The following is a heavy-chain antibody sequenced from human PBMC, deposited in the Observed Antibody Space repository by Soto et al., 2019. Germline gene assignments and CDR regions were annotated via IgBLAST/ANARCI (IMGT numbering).Heavy chain of an antibody. CDR2: IYYSGST. CDR3: ARGDGYNFFPPYVCDY. V-gene: IGHV4-30-4*08. Sequence: KPSETLSLTCPVSGGSISYNSSDWGWIRQPPGKGLEWIGYIYYSGSTYYNPSLKSRVTISVDTSKNQFSLKLSSVTAADTAVYYCARGDGYNFFPPYVCDYWGQGTLVTVSS. J-gene: IGHJ4*02. CDR1: GGSISYNSSD. D-gene: IGHD5-12*01.